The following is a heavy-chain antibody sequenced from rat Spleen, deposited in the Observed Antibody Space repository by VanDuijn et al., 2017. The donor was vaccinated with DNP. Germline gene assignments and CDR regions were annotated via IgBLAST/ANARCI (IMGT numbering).Heavy chain of an antibody. J-gene: IGHJ2*01. Sequence: EVQLVESGGGLVQPGRSLKLSCTASGFTFSDYYMAWVRQAPTKGLEWVAYISFDGGTTYYGDSVKGRFTISRDNVRDILFLQMNSLRSEDAANYYCATPYYYSSSLFDYWGQGVMVTVSS. V-gene: IGHV5-20*01. CDR3: ATPYYYSSSLFDY. D-gene: IGHD1-2*01. CDR2: ISFDGGTT. CDR1: GFTFSDYY.